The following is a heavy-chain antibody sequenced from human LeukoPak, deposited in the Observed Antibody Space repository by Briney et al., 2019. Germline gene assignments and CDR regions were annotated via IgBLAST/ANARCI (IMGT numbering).Heavy chain of an antibody. CDR1: GGTFSSYA. D-gene: IGHD5-12*01. CDR3: GTGLPLYYFDY. Sequence: ASVKVSCKASGGTFSSYAISWVRQAPGQGLEWMGGIIPIFGTANYAQKFQGRVTITADESTSTAYMELSSLRSEDTAVYYCGTGLPLYYFDYWGQGTLVTVSS. V-gene: IGHV1-69*13. J-gene: IGHJ4*02. CDR2: IIPIFGTA.